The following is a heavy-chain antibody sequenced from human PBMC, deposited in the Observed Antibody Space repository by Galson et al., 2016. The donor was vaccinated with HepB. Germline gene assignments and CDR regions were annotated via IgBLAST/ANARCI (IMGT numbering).Heavy chain of an antibody. J-gene: IGHJ3*02. CDR3: ARYRRGRSFDM. CDR2: INPNSGGT. D-gene: IGHD1-26*01. V-gene: IGHV1-2*02. CDR1: GYTFIGYY. Sequence: SVKISCKASGYTFIGYYMHWVRQAPGQGLEWMGWINPNSGGTNYAQNFQGRLTMTRDTPITTVNMELTGLRSDDTAMYYCARYRRGRSFDMWGQGRMVTVSS.